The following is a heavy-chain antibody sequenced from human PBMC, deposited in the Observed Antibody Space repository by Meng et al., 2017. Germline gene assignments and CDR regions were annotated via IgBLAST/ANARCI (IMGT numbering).Heavy chain of an antibody. V-gene: IGHV1-2*06. D-gene: IGHD4-17*01. CDR1: GYTFTDHY. Sequence: QVQFVQSGAEVKSPGASVRVSCEPYGYTFTDHYLHWVRQAPGQGPEWMGRIHPKSGDTDYAQKFRGKVTMTRDTSIRTAYMELIRLISDDTAVYYCTRGGDYGDYLDWWGQGTLVTVSS. CDR3: TRGGDYGDYLDW. CDR2: IHPKSGDT. J-gene: IGHJ4*02.